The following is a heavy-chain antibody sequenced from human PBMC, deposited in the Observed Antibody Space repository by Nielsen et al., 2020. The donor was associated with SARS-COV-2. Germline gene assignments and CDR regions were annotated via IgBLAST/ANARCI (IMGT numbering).Heavy chain of an antibody. CDR1: GDSISSSTYY. CDR2: ISYSGNT. Sequence: SETLSLTCTVSGDSISSSTYYWGWIRQPPGKGLEWIGDISYSGNTYYNPSLKSRVTIQLDTSKNQFSLKVSSVTAADTAVYFCARDSYYGSGKLLDYWGQGTLVTVSS. V-gene: IGHV4-39*07. D-gene: IGHD3-10*01. J-gene: IGHJ4*02. CDR3: ARDSYYGSGKLLDY.